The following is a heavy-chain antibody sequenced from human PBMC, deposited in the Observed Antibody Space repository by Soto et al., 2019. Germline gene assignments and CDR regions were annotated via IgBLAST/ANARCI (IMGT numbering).Heavy chain of an antibody. CDR1: GGSISSGGYC. Sequence: PSETLALTCTVSGGSISSGGYCWSWIRQHPGKGLEWIGYIYYSGSTYYNPSLKSRVTISVDTSKNQFSLKLSSVTAADTAVYYCASSRITMVRGVTEYYYYGMDVWGQGTTVTVSS. V-gene: IGHV4-31*03. CDR2: IYYSGST. D-gene: IGHD3-10*01. CDR3: ASSRITMVRGVTEYYYYGMDV. J-gene: IGHJ6*02.